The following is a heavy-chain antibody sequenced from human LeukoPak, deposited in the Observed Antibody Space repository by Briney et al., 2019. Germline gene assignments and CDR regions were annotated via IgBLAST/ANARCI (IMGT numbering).Heavy chain of an antibody. J-gene: IGHJ4*02. CDR2: IYYSGST. V-gene: IGHV4-59*06. D-gene: IGHD4-17*01. CDR1: GGSIGTSY. Sequence: SETLSLTCTVSGGSIGTSYWGWIRQPPGKGLEWIGYIYYSGSTYYNPSLKSRVTISVDTSKNQFSLKLSSVTAADTAVYYCASRNYGDLDYWGQGTLVTVSS. CDR3: ASRNYGDLDY.